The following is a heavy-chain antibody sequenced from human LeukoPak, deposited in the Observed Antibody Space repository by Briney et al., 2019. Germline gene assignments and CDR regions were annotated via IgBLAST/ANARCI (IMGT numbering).Heavy chain of an antibody. Sequence: GASVKVSCKASGGTFSSYAISWVRQAPGQGLEWMGGIIPIFGTANYAQKFQGRVTITTDESTSTAYMELSSLRPEDTAVYYCARDWAYGSITGTTDRNDAFDIWGQGTMVTVSS. J-gene: IGHJ3*02. V-gene: IGHV1-69*05. CDR1: GGTFSSYA. CDR2: IIPIFGTA. CDR3: ARDWAYGSITGTTDRNDAFDI. D-gene: IGHD1-7*01.